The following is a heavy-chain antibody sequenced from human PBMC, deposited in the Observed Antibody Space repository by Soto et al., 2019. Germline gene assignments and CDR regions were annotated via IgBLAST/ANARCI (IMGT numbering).Heavy chain of an antibody. Sequence: PSETLSLTCAVSGGSISSGGYSWSWIRQPPGKGLEWIGYIYHSGSTYYNPSLKSRVTISVDRSKNQFSLKLSSVTAAGTAVYYCARSSEYSSSLGAFDIWGQGTMVTVSS. D-gene: IGHD6-6*01. CDR1: GGSISSGGYS. J-gene: IGHJ3*02. CDR3: ARSSEYSSSLGAFDI. CDR2: IYHSGST. V-gene: IGHV4-30-2*01.